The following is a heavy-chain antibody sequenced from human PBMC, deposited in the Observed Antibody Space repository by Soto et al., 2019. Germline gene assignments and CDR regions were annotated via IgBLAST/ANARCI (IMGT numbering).Heavy chain of an antibody. J-gene: IGHJ4*02. CDR3: AGDREAVVGGEFDY. V-gene: IGHV3-30-3*02. D-gene: IGHD6-19*01. Sequence: QVQLVEAGGGVVQPGRSLRLSCAASGFTFRSYAMHWVRQAPGKGLEWVAVISYDGSNKYYADSVKGRFTISRDNSKNTLYLKMNSLRAEDTAVYYCAGDREAVVGGEFDYWGQGTLVNVS. CDR1: GFTFRSYA. CDR2: ISYDGSNK.